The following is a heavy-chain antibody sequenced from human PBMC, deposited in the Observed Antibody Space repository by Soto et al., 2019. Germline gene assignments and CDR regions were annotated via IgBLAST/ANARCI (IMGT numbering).Heavy chain of an antibody. J-gene: IGHJ4*02. Sequence: LSLTCTVSGAYISSSYWSWIRQSPERGLEWIAYVYHTGATNYNPSLKSRVTISLDTSKGQFSLNLTSLTTADTAVYFCARGGNRYSNVASGVGGFDYWGQGSLVTVAS. V-gene: IGHV4-59*01. D-gene: IGHD5-12*01. CDR3: ARGGNRYSNVASGVGGFDY. CDR2: VYHTGAT. CDR1: GAYISSSY.